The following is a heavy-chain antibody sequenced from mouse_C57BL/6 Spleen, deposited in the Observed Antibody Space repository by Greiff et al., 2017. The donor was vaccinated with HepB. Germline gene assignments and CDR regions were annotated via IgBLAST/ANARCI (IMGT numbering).Heavy chain of an antibody. CDR2: INPSSGYT. V-gene: IGHV1-7*01. J-gene: IGHJ4*01. CDR1: GYTFTSYW. CDR3: ARSPEAMDY. Sequence: QVQLKQSGAELAKPGASVKLSCKASGYTFTSYWMHWVKQRPGQGLEWIGDINPSSGYTKYNQKFKDKATLTTDKSSSTAYMQLSSLTYEDSAVYYCARSPEAMDYWGQGTSVTVSS.